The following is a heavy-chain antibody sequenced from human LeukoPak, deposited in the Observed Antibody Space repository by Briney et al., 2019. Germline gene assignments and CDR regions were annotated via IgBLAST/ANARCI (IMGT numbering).Heavy chain of an antibody. V-gene: IGHV3-30*18. CDR3: AKGRGYSGYEDFDY. Sequence: GGSLRLSCAASGFTFSRYGMHWVRQAPGKGLEWVAMISHDGSNKDHADSVKGRFTISGDKSKNTLYLQMNSLRAEDTAVYYCAKGRGYSGYEDFDYWGQGTLVTVSS. D-gene: IGHD5-12*01. J-gene: IGHJ4*02. CDR2: ISHDGSNK. CDR1: GFTFSRYG.